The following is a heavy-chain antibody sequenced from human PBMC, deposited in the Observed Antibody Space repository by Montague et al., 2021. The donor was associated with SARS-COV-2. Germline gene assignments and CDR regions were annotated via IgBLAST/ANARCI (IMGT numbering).Heavy chain of an antibody. D-gene: IGHD1-26*01. CDR2: IDTSGNT. CDR3: ARRIDYYGIDV. J-gene: IGHJ6*02. CDR1: GGSISSGSHY. V-gene: IGHV4-61*02. Sequence: TLSLTCTVSGGSISSGSHYWSWIRQPAGKGLEWIGRIDTSGNTKYXSSLKSRVTISVDTSKNQFSLKLSSVTAADTAVYYCARRIDYYGIDVWGQGITVTVSS.